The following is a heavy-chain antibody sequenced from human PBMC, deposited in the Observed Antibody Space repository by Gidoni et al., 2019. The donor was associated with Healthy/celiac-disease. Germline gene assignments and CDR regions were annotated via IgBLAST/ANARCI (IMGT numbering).Heavy chain of an antibody. J-gene: IGHJ4*02. V-gene: IGHV3-9*01. Sequence: EVQLVESGGGLVQPGRSLRLSCAASGFTFDDYAMHWVRQAPGKGLEWVAGISWNSGSIGYADSVKGRFTISRDNAKNSLYLQMNSLRAEDTALYYCAKDKAAAGTGGFDYWGQGTLVTVSS. CDR3: AKDKAAAGTGGFDY. CDR2: ISWNSGSI. CDR1: GFTFDDYA. D-gene: IGHD6-13*01.